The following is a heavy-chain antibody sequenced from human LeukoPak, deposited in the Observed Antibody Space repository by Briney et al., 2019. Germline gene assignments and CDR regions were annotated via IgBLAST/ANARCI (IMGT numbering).Heavy chain of an antibody. CDR1: GGSISSYY. CDR2: IYTTGTT. Sequence: SETLSLTCTVSGGSISSYYWNWIRQSAGRGLEWIGHIYTTGTTNCNPSLKSRVTISLDTSKNQFSLKLNSVTAADTAAYYCARCTSTSCYNFDYWGQGTLVTVSS. D-gene: IGHD2-2*02. CDR3: ARCTSTSCYNFDY. J-gene: IGHJ4*02. V-gene: IGHV4-4*07.